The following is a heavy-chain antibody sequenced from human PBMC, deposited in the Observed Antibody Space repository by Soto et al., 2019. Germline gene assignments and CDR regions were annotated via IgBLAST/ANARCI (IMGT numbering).Heavy chain of an antibody. CDR3: ASDWGRDGYKSIAEYFHH. J-gene: IGHJ1*01. CDR1: GGNFSSYA. D-gene: IGHD5-12*01. CDR2: IIPIFGTA. V-gene: IGHV1-69*12. Sequence: QVKLVQSGAEVKKPRSSVKVSCKASGGNFSSYAIGWVRQAPGQGLEWMGGIIPIFGTANYARKFQGRVTITADESTSTAYMELSRLRSEDTAVYYGASDWGRDGYKSIAEYFHHWGQGTMVTDSS.